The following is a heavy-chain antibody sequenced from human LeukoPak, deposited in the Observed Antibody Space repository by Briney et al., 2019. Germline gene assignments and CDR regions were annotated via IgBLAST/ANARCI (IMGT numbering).Heavy chain of an antibody. Sequence: GASVKVSCKASGYTFTSYYMHWVRQAPGQGLEWLGWISVDNGNTKYAQKLQGRVTMTTDTSTTTAYMELRSLRSDDTAVYYCATIPGLPDYWGQGTLVTVSS. CDR3: ATIPGLPDY. J-gene: IGHJ4*02. D-gene: IGHD2-15*01. CDR1: GYTFTSYY. CDR2: ISVDNGNT. V-gene: IGHV1-18*04.